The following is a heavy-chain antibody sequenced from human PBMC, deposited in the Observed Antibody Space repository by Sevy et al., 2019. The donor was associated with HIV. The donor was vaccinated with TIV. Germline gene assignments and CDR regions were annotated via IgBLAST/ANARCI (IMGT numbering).Heavy chain of an antibody. D-gene: IGHD6-13*01. V-gene: IGHV4-59*08. CDR1: GGSMINYH. CDR2: IYDSMTS. J-gene: IGHJ4*02. Sequence: SETLSLTCTVSGGSMINYHWSWIRQPPGKGLEWIGFIYDSMTSKYNSSFMSRVSISGDPSKNQFSVRLNSVTAADTAVYYCARHGMSATADYWGQGILVTVSS. CDR3: ARHGMSATADY.